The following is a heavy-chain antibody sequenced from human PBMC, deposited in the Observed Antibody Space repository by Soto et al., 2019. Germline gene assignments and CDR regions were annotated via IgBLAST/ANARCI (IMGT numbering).Heavy chain of an antibody. V-gene: IGHV3-23*01. D-gene: IGHD1-7*01. J-gene: IGHJ6*02. CDR3: ANGAGTNYITSTFYYYGMDV. Sequence: GGSLRLSCAASGFTFSSYAMSWVRQAPGKGLEWVSAISGSGGSTYYADSVKGRFTISRDNSKNTLYLQMNSLRAEDTAVYYCANGAGTNYITSTFYYYGMDVWGQGTTATVSS. CDR2: ISGSGGST. CDR1: GFTFSSYA.